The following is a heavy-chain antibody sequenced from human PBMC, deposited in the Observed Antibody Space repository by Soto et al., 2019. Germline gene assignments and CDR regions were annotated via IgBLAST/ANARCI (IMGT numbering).Heavy chain of an antibody. CDR1: GFSFSSYG. D-gene: IGHD2-2*01. V-gene: IGHV3-33*01. Sequence: QVQLVESGGGVAQPGRSLRLSCEASGFSFSSYGMHWVRQAPGKGLEWVAIIYYDGSNTYYADYVKGRFTISRDNSKNTLDLQMNSLRADDTAGCYCVRQAVDRVFVPVGSGFDPWGQGTLVTVSS. CDR2: IYYDGSNT. CDR3: VRQAVDRVFVPVGSGFDP. J-gene: IGHJ5*02.